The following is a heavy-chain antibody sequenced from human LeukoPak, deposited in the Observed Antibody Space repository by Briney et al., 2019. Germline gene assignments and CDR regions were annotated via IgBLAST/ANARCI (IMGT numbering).Heavy chain of an antibody. Sequence: GRSLRLSCAASGFTFSSYAMHWVRQAPGKGLEWVAVISYDGSNKYYADSVKGRFTISRGNSKNTLYLQMNSLRAEDTAVYYCARESSGWYYFDYWGQGTLVTVSS. CDR2: ISYDGSNK. D-gene: IGHD6-19*01. CDR1: GFTFSSYA. V-gene: IGHV3-30-3*01. CDR3: ARESSGWYYFDY. J-gene: IGHJ4*02.